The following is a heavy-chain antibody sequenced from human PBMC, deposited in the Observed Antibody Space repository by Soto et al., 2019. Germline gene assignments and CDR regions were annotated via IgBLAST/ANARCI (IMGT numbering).Heavy chain of an antibody. V-gene: IGHV4-38-2*01. CDR2: IYHSGST. J-gene: IGHJ4*02. Sequence: NPSETLSLTCAVSGYSISSGYYWGWIRQPPGKGLEWIGSIYHSGSTYYNPSLKSRATISVDTSKNQFSLKLSSVTAADTAVYYCARGDYYYGSGSLRGWGQGTLVTVSS. CDR3: ARGDYYYGSGSLRG. CDR1: GYSISSGYY. D-gene: IGHD3-10*01.